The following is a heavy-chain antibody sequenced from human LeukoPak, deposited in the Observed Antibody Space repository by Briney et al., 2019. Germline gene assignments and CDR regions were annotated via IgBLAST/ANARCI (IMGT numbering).Heavy chain of an antibody. CDR1: GFTFSSYR. V-gene: IGHV3-21*01. J-gene: IGHJ6*03. Sequence: GGSLRLSCAASGFTFSSYRMNWVRQAPGKGLEWVSSIGSSSTYIYYADSVKGRFTISRDNAKNSLYLQMNSLRAEDTAVYYCARGSGGRTHSIAVALAQGSYYYMDVWGKGTTVTVSS. CDR2: IGSSSTYI. CDR3: ARGSGGRTHSIAVALAQGSYYYMDV. D-gene: IGHD6-19*01.